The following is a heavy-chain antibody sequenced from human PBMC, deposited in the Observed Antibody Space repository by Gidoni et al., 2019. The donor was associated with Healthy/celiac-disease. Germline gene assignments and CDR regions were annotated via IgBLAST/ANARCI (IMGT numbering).Heavy chain of an antibody. D-gene: IGHD6-13*01. J-gene: IGHJ4*02. CDR1: GFTCRSYS. CDR3: ARGPSGIAAAGK. CDR2: ISSNSGYI. Sequence: EVQRVESGGGVVKPGGLLRPCCAASGFTCRSYSMNGVRQAPGKGLGWVSSISSNSGYIYYADSVKGRFTITRDNPKNSLYLQMNSLGAEGTAVYYCARGPSGIAAAGKWGQGTLVTVSS. V-gene: IGHV3-21*01.